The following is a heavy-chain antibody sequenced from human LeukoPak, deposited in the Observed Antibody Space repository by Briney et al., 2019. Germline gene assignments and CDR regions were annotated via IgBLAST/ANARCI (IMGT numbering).Heavy chain of an antibody. V-gene: IGHV4-30-4*08. CDR1: GGSLSSGDYY. Sequence: PSQTLSLTCTVSGGSLSSGDYYWSWIRQPPGKGLEWIGYIYYSGSTYYNPSLKSRVTISVDRSKNQFSLKLSSVTAADTAVYYCARDRGDVDIQLWPWGQGTLVTVSS. CDR2: IYYSGST. D-gene: IGHD5-18*01. J-gene: IGHJ4*02. CDR3: ARDRGDVDIQLWP.